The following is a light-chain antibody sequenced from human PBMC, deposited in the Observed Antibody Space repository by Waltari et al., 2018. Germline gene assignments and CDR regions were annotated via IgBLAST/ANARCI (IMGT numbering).Light chain of an antibody. CDR1: TSVRSF. CDR3: QDRINLPLT. J-gene: IGKJ4*01. V-gene: IGKV3-11*01. CDR2: DAS. Sequence: IVLTQSPATRPLSPGERVTLSCRASTSVRSFLAWYQQKPGQAPRLLIHDASNGATGIPVRFSGSGSGTEFPLTISSLEPEDVAVYYCQDRINLPLTFGGWTKLEIK.